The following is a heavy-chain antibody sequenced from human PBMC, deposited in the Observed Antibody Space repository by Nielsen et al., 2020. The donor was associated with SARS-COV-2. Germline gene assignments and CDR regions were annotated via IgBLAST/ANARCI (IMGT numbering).Heavy chain of an antibody. D-gene: IGHD5-12*01. J-gene: IGHJ4*02. Sequence: GESLKISCAASGFTFSIYAMTWVRQAPGRGLEWVSTNTGSGGATHYADSVKGRFTISRDTSKNTLYLQMNSLRAEDTAVYYCAREMKVATTPDYWGQGTLVTVSS. CDR1: GFTFSIYA. V-gene: IGHV3-23*01. CDR3: AREMKVATTPDY. CDR2: NTGSGGAT.